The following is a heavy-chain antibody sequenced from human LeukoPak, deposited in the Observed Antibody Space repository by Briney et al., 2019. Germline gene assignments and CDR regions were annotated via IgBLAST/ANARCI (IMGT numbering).Heavy chain of an antibody. CDR2: IYSGGST. CDR3: ASPGHDYLSPYYYGMDV. J-gene: IGHJ6*02. CDR1: GFTVSSNY. Sequence: GGSLRLSCAASGFTVSSNYMSWVRQAPGKGLGWVSVIYSGGSTYYADSVKGRFTISRDNSKNTLYLQMNSLRAEDTAVYYCASPGHDYLSPYYYGMDVWGQGTTVTVSS. D-gene: IGHD3-16*01. V-gene: IGHV3-66*01.